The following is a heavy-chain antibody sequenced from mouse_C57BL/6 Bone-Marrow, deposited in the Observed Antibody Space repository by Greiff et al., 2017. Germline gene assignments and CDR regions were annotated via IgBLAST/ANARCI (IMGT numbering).Heavy chain of an antibody. CDR2: IHPNSGST. V-gene: IGHV1-64*01. J-gene: IGHJ2*01. CDR1: GYTFTSYW. Sequence: QVQLQQPGAELVKPGASVKLSCKASGYTFTSYWMHWVKQRPGQGLEWIGMIHPNSGSTNYNEKFKSKATLTVDKSSSTAYMQLSSLTSEDSAVYYCARSDYYGSSYGYWGQSTTLTVSS. D-gene: IGHD1-1*01. CDR3: ARSDYYGSSYGY.